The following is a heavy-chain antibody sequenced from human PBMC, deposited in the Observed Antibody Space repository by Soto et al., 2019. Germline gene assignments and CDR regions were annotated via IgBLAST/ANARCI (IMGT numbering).Heavy chain of an antibody. CDR2: IYYIGGT. CDR3: ARVGGINWFDP. CDR1: GGSISSGGYY. V-gene: IGHV4-31*03. Sequence: QVQLQESGPGLVKPSQTLSLTCTVSGGSISSGGYYWSWIRQHPGKGLEGIGYIYYIGGTYYNPSLKGRVPISVATSKIQFSLKLSAVTAADTAVYYCARVGGINWFDPWGQGTLVTVSS. J-gene: IGHJ5*02. D-gene: IGHD1-20*01.